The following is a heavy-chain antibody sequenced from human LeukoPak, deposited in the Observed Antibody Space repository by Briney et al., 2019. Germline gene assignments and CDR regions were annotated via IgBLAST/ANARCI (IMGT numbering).Heavy chain of an antibody. CDR1: GGSISSYY. Sequence: SETLSLTCTVSGGSISSYYWSWIRQPPGKGLEWIGYIYTSGSTNYNPSLESRVTISVDTSKNQFSLKLSSVTAADTAVYYCAREAPYYDFWSGYRYYSYMDVWGKGTTVTVSS. D-gene: IGHD3-3*01. CDR2: IYTSGST. CDR3: AREAPYYDFWSGYRYYSYMDV. J-gene: IGHJ6*03. V-gene: IGHV4-4*09.